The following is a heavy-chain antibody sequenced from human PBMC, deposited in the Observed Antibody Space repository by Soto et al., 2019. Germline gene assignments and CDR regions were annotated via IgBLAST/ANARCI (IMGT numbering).Heavy chain of an antibody. CDR1: GGSISSGGYY. CDR3: ARDLGVTMGSNWFDP. D-gene: IGHD3-10*01. J-gene: IGHJ5*02. V-gene: IGHV4-31*03. Sequence: QVQLQESGPGLVKPSQTLSLTYTVSGGSISSGGYYWSWIRQHPGKGLEWIGYIYYSGSTYYNPSLKRRVTIPVDTSKNQFSLKLSSVTAADTAVYYCARDLGVTMGSNWFDPWGQGTLVTVSS. CDR2: IYYSGST.